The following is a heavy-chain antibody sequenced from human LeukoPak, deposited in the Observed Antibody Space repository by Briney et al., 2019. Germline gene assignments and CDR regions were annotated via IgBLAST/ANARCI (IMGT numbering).Heavy chain of an antibody. CDR1: GFTFRAYT. CDR3: AKDVKSDGVWDIDH. V-gene: IGHV3-23*01. CDR2: IYGSGEGQT. Sequence: GGSLRLSCAASGFTFRAYTMNWVRQAPGKGLEWVSGIYGSGEGQTFYADSVRGRFTISGDDSRNLVFLHMDNLRVEDTALYYCAKDVKSDGVWDIDHWGQGTLVTVSS. D-gene: IGHD3-16*01. J-gene: IGHJ4*02.